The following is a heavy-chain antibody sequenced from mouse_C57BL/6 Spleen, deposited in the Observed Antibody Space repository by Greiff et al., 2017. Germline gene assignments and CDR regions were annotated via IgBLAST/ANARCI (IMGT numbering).Heavy chain of an antibody. V-gene: IGHV1-74*01. Sequence: QVQLQQSGAELVKPGASVKVSCTASGYSFTSYWMHWVKRRPGQGLEWIVRIHPSDSDTNYNKKFKDKATLTVDKASSTDYMQLSSQTAEDSAVYNWVGGTTVPGDYWGQGTTLTVSS. CDR3: VGGTTVPGDY. CDR1: GYSFTSYW. D-gene: IGHD1-1*01. J-gene: IGHJ2*01. CDR2: IHPSDSDT.